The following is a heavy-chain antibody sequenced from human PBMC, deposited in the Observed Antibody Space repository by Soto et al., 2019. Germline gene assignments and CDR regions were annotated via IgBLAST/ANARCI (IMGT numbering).Heavy chain of an antibody. CDR1: GGTFSSYA. V-gene: IGHV1-69*01. J-gene: IGHJ3*02. CDR2: IIPIFGTA. Sequence: QVQLVQSGAEVKKPGSSVKVSCKASGGTFSSYAISWVRQAPGQGLEWMGGIIPIFGTANYAQKFQGRVTITAGESTSTAYLELRSLRSEDTAVYYCASRFLYLLAFDIWGQGTMVTVSS. CDR3: ASRFLYLLAFDI.